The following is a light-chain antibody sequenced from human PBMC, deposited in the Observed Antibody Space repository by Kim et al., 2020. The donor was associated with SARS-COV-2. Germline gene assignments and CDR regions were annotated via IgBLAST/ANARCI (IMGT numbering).Light chain of an antibody. CDR3: QAWDSSTAV. CDR1: KLGDKY. Sequence: SYELTQPPSVSVSPGQTASITCSGDKLGDKYACWYQQKPGQSPVLVIYQDTKRPSGIPERFSGSNSGNTPTLTISGTQAMDEADYYCQAWDSSTAVFGTG. CDR2: QDT. J-gene: IGLJ1*01. V-gene: IGLV3-1*01.